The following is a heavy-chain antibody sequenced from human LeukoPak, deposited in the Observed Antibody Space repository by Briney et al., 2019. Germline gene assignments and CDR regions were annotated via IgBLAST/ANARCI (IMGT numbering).Heavy chain of an antibody. D-gene: IGHD6-19*01. V-gene: IGHV4-38-2*02. CDR1: GYSISSGYY. CDR3: ACRLAVAGQGYFDY. Sequence: SETLSLTCTVSGYSISSGYYWGWIRQPPGKGLEWIGSIYHSGSTYYNPSLKSRVTISVDTSKNQFSLKLSSVTAADTAVYYCACRLAVAGQGYFDYWGQGTLVTVSS. J-gene: IGHJ4*02. CDR2: IYHSGST.